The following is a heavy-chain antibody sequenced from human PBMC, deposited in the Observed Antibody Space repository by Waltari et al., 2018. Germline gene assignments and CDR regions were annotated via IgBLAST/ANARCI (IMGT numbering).Heavy chain of an antibody. CDR2: ISSRGSTI. Sequence: EVQLVESGGGLVQPGGSLRLSCAASGFTFSSYEMNWVRQAPGKGLEWVSYISSRGSTIYDADSVKGRFTISRDNAKNSLYLQMNSLRAEDTAVYYCARVKLGSSGGVYYFDYWGQGTLVTVSS. D-gene: IGHD3-16*01. J-gene: IGHJ4*02. CDR1: GFTFSSYE. CDR3: ARVKLGSSGGVYYFDY. V-gene: IGHV3-48*03.